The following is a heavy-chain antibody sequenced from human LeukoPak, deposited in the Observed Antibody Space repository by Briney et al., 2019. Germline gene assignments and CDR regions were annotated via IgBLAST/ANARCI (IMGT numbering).Heavy chain of an antibody. CDR3: ARESKTYDGSGYYHDS. D-gene: IGHD3-22*01. CDR2: IYSSGSG. CDR1: GGSFSSYY. Sequence: SETLSLTCTVSGGSFSSYYWVWIRQPPGKGLEWIGYIYSSGSGDYNPSLKSRVAMSIDTSKNQFFLKLNSVTAADTAVYFCARESKTYDGSGYYHDSWGQGTLVTVSS. J-gene: IGHJ4*02. V-gene: IGHV4-59*01.